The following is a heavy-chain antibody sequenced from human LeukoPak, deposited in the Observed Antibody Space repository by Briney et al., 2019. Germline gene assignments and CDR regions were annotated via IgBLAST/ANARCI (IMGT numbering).Heavy chain of an antibody. CDR1: GGSISSSSCY. D-gene: IGHD5-18*01. CDR3: ACRTAMVFDY. Sequence: KTSETLSLTCTVSGGSISSSSCYWGWIRQPPGKGLEWIGSIYYSGSTYYNPSLKSRVTISVDTSKNQFSLKLSSVTAADTAVYYCACRTAMVFDYWGQGTLVTVSS. CDR2: IYYSGST. V-gene: IGHV4-39*01. J-gene: IGHJ4*02.